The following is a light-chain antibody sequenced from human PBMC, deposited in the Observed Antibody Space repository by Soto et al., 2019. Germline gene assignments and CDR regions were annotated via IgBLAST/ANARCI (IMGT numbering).Light chain of an antibody. CDR1: QSVSSK. CDR3: QQYNNWPPSWT. V-gene: IGKV3-15*01. J-gene: IGKJ1*01. CDR2: GAS. Sequence: EMVMTQSPATLSVSPGERATLSCRASQSVSSKLAWYQQKPGQAPRLLIYGASTRDTGIPARFSGSGSGTEFTLTISSLQSEDFAVYYCQQYNNWPPSWTFGQGTKVDIK.